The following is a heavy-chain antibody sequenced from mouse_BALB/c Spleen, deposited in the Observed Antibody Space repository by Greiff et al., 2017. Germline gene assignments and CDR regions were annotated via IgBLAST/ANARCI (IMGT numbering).Heavy chain of an antibody. Sequence: DVHLVESGGDLVKPGGSLKLSCAASGFTFSSYGMSWVRQTPDKRLEWVATISSGGSYTYYPDSVKGRFTISRDNAKNTLYLQMSSLKSEDTAMYYCARPLITTVPQYFDYWGQGTTLTVSS. J-gene: IGHJ2*01. CDR1: GFTFSSYG. D-gene: IGHD1-1*01. CDR3: ARPLITTVPQYFDY. V-gene: IGHV5-6*01. CDR2: ISSGGSYT.